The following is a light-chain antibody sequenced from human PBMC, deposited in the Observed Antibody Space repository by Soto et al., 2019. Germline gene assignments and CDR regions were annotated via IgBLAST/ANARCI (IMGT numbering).Light chain of an antibody. V-gene: IGLV2-14*02. CDR1: SSDVGNYNL. Sequence: QSALTQPASVSGSPGQSITISCTGTSSDVGNYNLVSWYQQHPGKAPKLMIFEVSNRPSGVSNRFSGSKSGNTASLTISGLQAEDEDDYYCISYTTSSTSYVFGTGTKLTVL. J-gene: IGLJ1*01. CDR2: EVS. CDR3: ISYTTSSTSYV.